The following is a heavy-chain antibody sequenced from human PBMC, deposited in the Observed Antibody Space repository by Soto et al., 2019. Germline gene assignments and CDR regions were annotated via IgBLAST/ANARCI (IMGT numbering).Heavy chain of an antibody. CDR1: GGSISSGGYY. CDR2: IYYSGST. CDR3: ASHDYYDSSGPDY. Sequence: SETLSLTCTVSGGSISSGGYYWSWIRQPPGKGLEWIGYIYYSGSTYYNPSLKSRVTISVDTSKNQFSLKLSSVTAADTAVYYCASHDYYDSSGPDYWGQGTLVTVSS. D-gene: IGHD3-22*01. V-gene: IGHV4-30-4*01. J-gene: IGHJ4*02.